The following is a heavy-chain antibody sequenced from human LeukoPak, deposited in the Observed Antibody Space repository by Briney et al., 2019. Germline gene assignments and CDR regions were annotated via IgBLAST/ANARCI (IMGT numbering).Heavy chain of an antibody. Sequence: ASVKVSCKTSGYTFNTYYVNWVRQAPGQGLEWMGVIKPNLGKTNYAQKFQGRIIITSDKSTSTIYMELSSLKSDDTALYYCARGDIDHWGQGTLVTVSS. CDR3: ARGDIDH. D-gene: IGHD5-24*01. CDR2: IKPNLGKT. CDR1: GYTFNTYY. V-gene: IGHV1-46*02. J-gene: IGHJ5*02.